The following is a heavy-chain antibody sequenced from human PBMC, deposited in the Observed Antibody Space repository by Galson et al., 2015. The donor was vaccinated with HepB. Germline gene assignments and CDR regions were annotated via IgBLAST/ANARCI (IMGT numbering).Heavy chain of an antibody. CDR3: VKEGLERPAYFDY. V-gene: IGHV3-23*01. CDR2: ISPNGRNT. J-gene: IGHJ4*02. Sequence: SLRLSCAASGFTFSRNAMSWVRQAPGKGLEWVSGISPNGRNTYYADSVKGRFTSSRDNSKNTLYLQVSSLRPEDTAVYYCVKEGLERPAYFDYWGQGTLVTVSS. CDR1: GFTFSRNA. D-gene: IGHD1-1*01.